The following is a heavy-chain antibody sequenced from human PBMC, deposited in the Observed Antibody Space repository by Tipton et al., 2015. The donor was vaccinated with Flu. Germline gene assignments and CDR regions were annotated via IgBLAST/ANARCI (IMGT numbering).Heavy chain of an antibody. D-gene: IGHD6-13*01. J-gene: IGHJ4*02. CDR2: IYHSGTT. Sequence: GLVKPSETLSLTCSVSGYSIRSAYYWGWVRRPPGKGLEWIGTIYHSGTTYYNPSLKSRVTISVDTSKNQFSLKLSSVTAADTAVYYCAIEGYSSSLNLWGQGTLVTVSS. CDR1: GYSIRSAYY. CDR3: AIEGYSSSLNL. V-gene: IGHV4-38-2*01.